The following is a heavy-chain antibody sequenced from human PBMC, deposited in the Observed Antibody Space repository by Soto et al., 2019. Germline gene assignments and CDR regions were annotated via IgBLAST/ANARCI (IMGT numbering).Heavy chain of an antibody. CDR3: ARESFSASPNFFDY. D-gene: IGHD1-26*01. CDR1: GFAFSNYE. V-gene: IGHV3-48*03. Sequence: GGSLRLSCAASGFAFSNYEMNWVRQAPGKGLGWVSYISLSGSTIYYADSVKGRFTISRDDAKDSLYLEMDSLRADDTAVYYCARESFSASPNFFDYWGQGTLVTVSS. J-gene: IGHJ4*02. CDR2: ISLSGSTI.